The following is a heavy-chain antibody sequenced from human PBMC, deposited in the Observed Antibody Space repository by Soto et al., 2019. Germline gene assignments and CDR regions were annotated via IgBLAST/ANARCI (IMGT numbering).Heavy chain of an antibody. D-gene: IGHD2-8*02. J-gene: IGHJ4*02. CDR2: ISAYNGNT. Sequence: QVQLVQSGAEVKKPGASVKVSCKASGYTFTSYGISWVRQAPGQGREWMGWISAYNGNTNFAQKLQGSVTMNTDKTTSTAYRELRSLRYYDAAEYYCAGDTDGYFDYWGQGTLVTVSS. V-gene: IGHV1-18*01. CDR1: GYTFTSYG. CDR3: AGDTDGYFDY.